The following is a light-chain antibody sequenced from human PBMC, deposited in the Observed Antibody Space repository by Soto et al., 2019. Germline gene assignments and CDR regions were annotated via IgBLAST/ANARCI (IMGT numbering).Light chain of an antibody. CDR3: QQLNSYPLT. CDR1: QSISSY. Sequence: DIQITQSPSSLSASVGDRVTITCRASQSISSYLNWYQQKPGKAPKLLIYAASSLQSGVPSRFSGSGSGTDFTLTISSLQPEDFATYYCQQLNSYPLTFGGGTKVDI. V-gene: IGKV1-39*01. CDR2: AAS. J-gene: IGKJ4*01.